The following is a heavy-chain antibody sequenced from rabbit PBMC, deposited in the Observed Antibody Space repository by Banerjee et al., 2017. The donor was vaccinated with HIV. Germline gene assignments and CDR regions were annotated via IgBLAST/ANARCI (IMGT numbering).Heavy chain of an antibody. Sequence: QEQLEESGGDLVTLGGSLKLSCTASGFSFSYKYVMCWVRQAPGKGLEWIACIYAGSSGSTQYANWAKGRFTISKISSTTVTLQMTSLTAADTATYFCARDLAGVIGWNFNLWGPGTLVTVS. CDR3: ARDLAGVIGWNFNL. V-gene: IGHV1S45*01. CDR2: IYAGSSGST. D-gene: IGHD4-1*01. CDR1: GFSFSYKYV. J-gene: IGHJ4*01.